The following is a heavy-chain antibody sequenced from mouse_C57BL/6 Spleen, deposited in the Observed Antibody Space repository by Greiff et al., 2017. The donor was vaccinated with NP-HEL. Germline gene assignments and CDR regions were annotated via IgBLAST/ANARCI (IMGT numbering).Heavy chain of an antibody. Sequence: QVQLKESGPELVKPGASVKISCKASGYAFSSSWMNWVKQRPGKGLEWIGRIYPGDGDTNFNGKFKGKATLTADKSSSTAYMQLSSLTSEDSAVYFCARSGGYGSSFAYWGQGTLVTVSA. CDR2: IYPGDGDT. D-gene: IGHD1-1*01. CDR3: ARSGGYGSSFAY. V-gene: IGHV1-82*01. CDR1: GYAFSSSW. J-gene: IGHJ3*01.